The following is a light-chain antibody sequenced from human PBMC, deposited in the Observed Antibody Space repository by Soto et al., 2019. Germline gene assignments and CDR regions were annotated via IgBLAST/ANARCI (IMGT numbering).Light chain of an antibody. CDR3: QQYAGSPST. J-gene: IGKJ1*01. CDR2: GAS. V-gene: IGKV3-20*01. CDR1: QSVSNSY. Sequence: EIVLTHSPGTLSLSPGERATLSCRASQSVSNSYLAWYQQKPGQGPRLLIYGASSRATGIPDRFSGSGSGTDFTLTISRLEPEDFAVYYCQQYAGSPSTFGQGTKV.